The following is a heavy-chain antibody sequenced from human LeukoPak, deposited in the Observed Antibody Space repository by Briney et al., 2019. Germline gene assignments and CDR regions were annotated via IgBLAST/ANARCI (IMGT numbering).Heavy chain of an antibody. CDR2: ISTDRGNT. CDR1: GYIFTTNG. J-gene: IGHJ3*02. CDR3: ARDRDHAFDI. V-gene: IGHV1-18*01. Sequence: GASVKDSCKASGYIFTTNGITWVRQAPGRGLDWMGWISTDRGNTNYAHKFQGRVIMTTDTSRRTAYMELRRLRSNDTAVYYCARDRDHAFDIWGQGTRVTV. D-gene: IGHD5-24*01.